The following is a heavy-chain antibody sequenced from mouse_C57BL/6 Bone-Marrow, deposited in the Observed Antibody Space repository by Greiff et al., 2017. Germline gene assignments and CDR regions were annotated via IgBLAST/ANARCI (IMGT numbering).Heavy chain of an antibody. J-gene: IGHJ2*01. CDR1: GYAFTNYL. CDR2: INPGSGGT. D-gene: IGHD1-1*01. Sequence: VQLQQSGAELVRPGTSVKVSCKASGYAFTNYLIEWVKQRPGQGLEWIGVINPGSGGTNYNEKFKGKATLTADKSSSTAYMQLSSLTSEDSAVYFGARSDYYGSSYYFDDWGQGTTLTVSS. V-gene: IGHV1-54*01. CDR3: ARSDYYGSSYYFDD.